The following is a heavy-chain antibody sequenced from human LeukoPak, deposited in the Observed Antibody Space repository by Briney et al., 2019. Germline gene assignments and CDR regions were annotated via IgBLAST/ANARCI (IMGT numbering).Heavy chain of an antibody. D-gene: IGHD6-13*01. CDR1: GFTFSTYW. CDR2: IKKDGSER. CDR3: AKGYSASWYPFDY. J-gene: IGHJ4*02. Sequence: GGSLRLSCAASGFTFSTYWMSWVRQAPGKGLEWVANIKKDGSERNYVDSVKGRFTISRDDDKNSPHLQMNSLRPEDTALYYCAKGYSASWYPFDYSGQGTLVTVSS. V-gene: IGHV3-7*03.